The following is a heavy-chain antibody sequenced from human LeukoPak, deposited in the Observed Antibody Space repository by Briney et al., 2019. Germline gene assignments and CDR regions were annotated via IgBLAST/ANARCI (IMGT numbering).Heavy chain of an antibody. Sequence: GGSLTHYCAASGFTLYDFAMHCVPPAPGKGRVGFSHLSWGGGSTYYAGYEKGRIPIPKDNSKNSLYLQMNCLRAEDAALYYCGKDISKGLHYEFWSGTNYYYYYMDVWGKGTTVTVSS. V-gene: IGHV3-43D*03. CDR1: GFTLYDFA. CDR2: LSWGGGST. CDR3: GKDISKGLHYEFWSGTNYYYYYMDV. D-gene: IGHD3-3*01. J-gene: IGHJ6*03.